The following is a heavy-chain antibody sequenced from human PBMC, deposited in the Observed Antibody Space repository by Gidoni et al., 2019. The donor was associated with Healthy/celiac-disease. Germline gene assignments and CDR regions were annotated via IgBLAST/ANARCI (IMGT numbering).Heavy chain of an antibody. J-gene: IGHJ6*03. Sequence: EVQLVESGGGLVQPGRSLRLSCAASGFTFDDYAIHWVRQAPGKGLEWVSGISWNSGSIGYADSVKGRFTISRDNAKNSLYLQMNSLRAEDTALYYCAKDTISIAARPYYMDVWGKGTTVTVSS. CDR1: GFTFDDYA. CDR3: AKDTISIAARPYYMDV. V-gene: IGHV3-9*01. D-gene: IGHD6-6*01. CDR2: ISWNSGSI.